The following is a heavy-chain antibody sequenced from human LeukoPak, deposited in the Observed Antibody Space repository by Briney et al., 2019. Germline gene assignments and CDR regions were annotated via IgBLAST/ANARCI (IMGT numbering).Heavy chain of an antibody. Sequence: GGPLRLSCAASGFTFSSYSMTWVRQAPGKGLEWVSSISSDSSYRYYPYSVKDRFTISKDNAKNAHYQRMNSLGAEDTAVYYCARSPGIEAAGNSGDYWGQGTLVTVSS. D-gene: IGHD6-13*01. CDR2: ISSDSSYR. CDR1: GFTFSSYS. V-gene: IGHV3-21*01. CDR3: ARSPGIEAAGNSGDY. J-gene: IGHJ4*02.